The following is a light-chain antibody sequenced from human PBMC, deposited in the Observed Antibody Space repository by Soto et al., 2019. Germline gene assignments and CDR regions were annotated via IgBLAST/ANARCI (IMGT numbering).Light chain of an antibody. V-gene: IGLV2-23*03. Sequence: QSVLTXPASVSGSPGQSITISCAGTSGDVGSYNLVSWYQQHPAKAPKLMIYEGSKRPSGVSNRFSGSKSGNTASLTISGLQAEDEADYYCCSYAGSSTFLYVFGTGTKVTVL. CDR1: SGDVGSYNL. CDR3: CSYAGSSTFLYV. CDR2: EGS. J-gene: IGLJ1*01.